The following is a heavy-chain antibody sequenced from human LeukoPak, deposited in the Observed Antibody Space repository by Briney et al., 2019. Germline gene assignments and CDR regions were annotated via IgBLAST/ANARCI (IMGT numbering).Heavy chain of an antibody. D-gene: IGHD4-23*01. Sequence: SVKISCTASGGTFSSYAISWVRQAPGQGLEWMGGIIPIFGTANYAQKFQGRVTITADKSTSTAYMELSSLRSEDTAVYYCARGCVFGGNSKYYYYMDVWGKGTTVTISS. CDR3: ARGCVFGGNSKYYYYMDV. CDR2: IIPIFGTA. CDR1: GGTFSSYA. V-gene: IGHV1-69*06. J-gene: IGHJ6*03.